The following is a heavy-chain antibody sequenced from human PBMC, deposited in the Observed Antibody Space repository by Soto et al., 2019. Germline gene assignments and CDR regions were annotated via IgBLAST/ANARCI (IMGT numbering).Heavy chain of an antibody. J-gene: IGHJ5*02. V-gene: IGHV1-69*13. Sequence: GASVKVSCKASGGTFSSYSISWVLQAPGEGLEWMGGIIPIFGTANYAQKFQGRVTITADESTSTAYMELSSLRSEDTAVYYCANLNTIFGVVIIQNWFDPWGQGTLVTVSS. D-gene: IGHD3-3*01. CDR2: IIPIFGTA. CDR3: ANLNTIFGVVIIQNWFDP. CDR1: GGTFSSYS.